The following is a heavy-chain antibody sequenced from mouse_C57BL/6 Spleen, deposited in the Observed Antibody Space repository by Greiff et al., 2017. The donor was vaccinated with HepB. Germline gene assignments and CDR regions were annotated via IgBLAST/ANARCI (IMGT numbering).Heavy chain of an antibody. V-gene: IGHV1-53*01. CDR2: INPSNGGT. D-gene: IGHD1-1*01. Sequence: QVQLQQPGTELVKPGASVKLSCKASGYTFTSYWMHWVKQRPGQGLEWIGNINPSNGGTNYNEKFKSKATLTVDNSSSTAYMQLSSLTSEDSAVYYCARGYYGSSPYWYFDVWGTGTTVTVSS. CDR3: ARGYYGSSPYWYFDV. J-gene: IGHJ1*03. CDR1: GYTFTSYW.